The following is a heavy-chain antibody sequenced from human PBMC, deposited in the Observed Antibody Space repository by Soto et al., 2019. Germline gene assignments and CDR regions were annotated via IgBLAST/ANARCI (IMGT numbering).Heavy chain of an antibody. CDR2: IYPGDSDT. V-gene: IGHV5-51*01. CDR1: GYSFTSYW. J-gene: IGHJ3*02. D-gene: IGHD3-10*01. Sequence: GESLKISCKDSGYSFTSYWIGWVRQRPGKGLEWVGTIYPGDSDTRYSPSFQGQVIISADKSFSTAYLQWSSLKASDTAMYYCARQLLWFGELKVSNAFDIWGQGTMVTVSS. CDR3: ARQLLWFGELKVSNAFDI.